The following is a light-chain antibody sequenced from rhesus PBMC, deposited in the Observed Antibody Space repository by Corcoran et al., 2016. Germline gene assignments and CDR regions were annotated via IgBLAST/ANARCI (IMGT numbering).Light chain of an antibody. V-gene: IGKV2-104*02. Sequence: DIVMTQTPLSLPVTPGEPASISCRSSQSLLDSEDGNTYLDWYLQKPGQSPQLLIYEVSNRASGVPDRLSGSGSETDFTLKISRVEAEDVGVYYCMQGIEFPWTFGQGTKVEIK. CDR2: EVS. J-gene: IGKJ1*01. CDR3: MQGIEFPWT. CDR1: QSLLDSEDGNTY.